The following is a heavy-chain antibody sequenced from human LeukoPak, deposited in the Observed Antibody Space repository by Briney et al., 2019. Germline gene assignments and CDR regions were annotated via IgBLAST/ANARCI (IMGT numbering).Heavy chain of an antibody. Sequence: GGSLRLSCAASGFTFSSYSMNWVRQAPGKGLEWVAVVSYDGSNKYYADSVKGRFTISRDNSKNTLYLQMNSLTAEDTAIYYCAKATGTLGNWGQGTLVTVSS. CDR1: GFTFSSYS. CDR2: VSYDGSNK. D-gene: IGHD1-1*01. J-gene: IGHJ4*02. CDR3: AKATGTLGN. V-gene: IGHV3-30*18.